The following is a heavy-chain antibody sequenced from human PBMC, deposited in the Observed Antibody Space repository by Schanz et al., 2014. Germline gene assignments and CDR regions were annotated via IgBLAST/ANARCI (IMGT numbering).Heavy chain of an antibody. CDR3: ARLDSSSWYPRY. D-gene: IGHD6-13*01. V-gene: IGHV3-23*01. CDR1: GFSFSIFA. J-gene: IGHJ4*02. CDR2: ISGSGGDT. Sequence: EVQLLESGGGLVQPGGSLRLSCAASGFSFSIFAMTWVRQAPGQGLEWVSTISGSGGDTYPADSVKGRFTISRDNSNNTLYLQMNSLRAEDTAVYYCARLDSSSWYPRYWGQGTLLTVSS.